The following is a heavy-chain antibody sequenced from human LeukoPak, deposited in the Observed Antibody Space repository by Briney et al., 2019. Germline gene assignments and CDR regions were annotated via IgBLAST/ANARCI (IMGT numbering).Heavy chain of an antibody. J-gene: IGHJ3*02. D-gene: IGHD3-10*01. Sequence: GGSLRVSCAASGFTFSSYDMSWVRQAPGKGLEWVSAVSPSGGLTYYPDSVKGRFTISRDNSENTLYLQMNSLRAEDTAIYYCAKDLPGRTKLDAFDIWGQGTMVTVSS. CDR1: GFTFSSYD. CDR3: AKDLPGRTKLDAFDI. V-gene: IGHV3-23*01. CDR2: VSPSGGLT.